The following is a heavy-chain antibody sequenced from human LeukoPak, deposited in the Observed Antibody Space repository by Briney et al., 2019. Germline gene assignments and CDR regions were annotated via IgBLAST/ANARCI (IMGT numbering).Heavy chain of an antibody. CDR2: IYYSGST. V-gene: IGHV4-61*08. J-gene: IGHJ4*02. CDR1: GGSISSGGYY. D-gene: IGHD6-19*01. Sequence: TSETLSLTCTVSGGSISSGGYYWSWIRQPPGKGLEWIGYIYYSGSTNYNPSLKSRVTISVDTSKNQFSLKLSSVTAADTAVYYCARHRSSGWSAIDYWGQGTLVTVSS. CDR3: ARHRSSGWSAIDY.